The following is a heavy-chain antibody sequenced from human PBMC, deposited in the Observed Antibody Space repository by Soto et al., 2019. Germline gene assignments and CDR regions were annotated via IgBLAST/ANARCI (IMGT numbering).Heavy chain of an antibody. Sequence: PSEPLSLTCAVSGDSITSGYYWAWIRQPPGKGLEWIGSIYHSGTTYYNPSLMSRVTISLDASKNQFSLKLSSVTAADTAVYYCARGPGASGTYHYYFDYWGPGTLVTVSS. J-gene: IGHJ4*02. D-gene: IGHD3-10*01. CDR2: IYHSGTT. V-gene: IGHV4-38-2*01. CDR1: GDSITSGYY. CDR3: ARGPGASGTYHYYFDY.